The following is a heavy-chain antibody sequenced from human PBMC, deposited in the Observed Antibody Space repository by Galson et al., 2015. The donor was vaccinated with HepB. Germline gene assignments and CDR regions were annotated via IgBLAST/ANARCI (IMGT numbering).Heavy chain of an antibody. D-gene: IGHD5-18*01. J-gene: IGHJ3*02. CDR3: AREDTYDAFDI. Sequence: TLSLTCTVSGGSISSGSYYWSWIRQPAGKGLEWIGRTYTSGSTNYNPSLRSRVTMSVDTSKNQFSLKLSSVTAADTAVYYCAREDTYDAFDIWGQGTMVTVSS. CDR2: TYTSGST. CDR1: GGSISSGSYY. V-gene: IGHV4-61*02.